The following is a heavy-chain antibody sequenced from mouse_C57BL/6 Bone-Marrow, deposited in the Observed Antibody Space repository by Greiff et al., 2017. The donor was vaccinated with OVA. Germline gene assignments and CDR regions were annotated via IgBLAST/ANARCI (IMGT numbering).Heavy chain of an antibody. V-gene: IGHV10-1*01. CDR3: VRHPTVFYAMDY. CDR2: IRSKSNNYAT. CDR1: GFSFNTYA. Sequence: EVKLMESGGGLVQPKGSLKLSCAASGFSFNTYAMNWVRQAPGKGLEWVARIRSKSNNYATYYADSVKDRFTISRDDSESMLYLQMNNLKTEDTAMYYCVRHPTVFYAMDYWGQGTSVTVSS. J-gene: IGHJ4*01.